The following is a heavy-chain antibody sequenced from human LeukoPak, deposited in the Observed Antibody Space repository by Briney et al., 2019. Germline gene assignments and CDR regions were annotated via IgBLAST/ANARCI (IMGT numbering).Heavy chain of an antibody. CDR3: AKVAKGNIVVVTALDY. Sequence: GGSLRLSCAASGFTFSSYAMHWVRQAPGKGLEWVTIISYDGSNKCYADSVKGRFTISRDNSKNTLYLQMSSLGPEDTAMYYCAKVAKGNIVVVTALDYWGQGTLVTVSS. V-gene: IGHV3-30*18. CDR2: ISYDGSNK. CDR1: GFTFSSYA. D-gene: IGHD2-21*02. J-gene: IGHJ4*02.